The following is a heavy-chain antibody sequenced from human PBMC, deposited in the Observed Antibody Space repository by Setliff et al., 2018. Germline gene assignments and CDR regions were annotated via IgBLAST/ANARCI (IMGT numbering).Heavy chain of an antibody. J-gene: IGHJ4*02. CDR1: GYTFTSYG. V-gene: IGHV1-18*01. D-gene: IGHD3-3*01. CDR2: ISVYNGNT. Sequence: ASVKVSCKASGYTFTSYGFSWVRQAPGQGLEWMGRISVYNGNTNYGQKYQGRVAMTTDTSTNTVYMELRSLRSDDTAVYYCARVTGVTTFGVIMKDFEFWGQGTLVTVSS. CDR3: ARVTGVTTFGVIMKDFEF.